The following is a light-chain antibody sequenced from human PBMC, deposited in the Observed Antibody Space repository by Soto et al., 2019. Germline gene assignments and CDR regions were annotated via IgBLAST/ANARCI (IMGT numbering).Light chain of an antibody. V-gene: IGLV1-47*02. CDR1: SSNIGAGYD. J-gene: IGLJ3*02. Sequence: QSVLTQPPSVSGAPGRRVTISCTGSSSNIGAGYDVHWYQQLPGTAPKLLIYSHNLRPSGVPDRFSGSTSGTSASLAISGLRSEDEGDYHCAAWDDSLSGVVFGGGTKLTVL. CDR3: AAWDDSLSGVV. CDR2: SHN.